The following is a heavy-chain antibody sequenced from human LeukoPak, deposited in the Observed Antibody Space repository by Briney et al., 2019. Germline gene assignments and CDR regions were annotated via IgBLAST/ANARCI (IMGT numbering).Heavy chain of an antibody. CDR2: IIPIFGTA. CDR1: EGTFSSYA. V-gene: IGHV1-69*01. D-gene: IGHD3-10*01. CDR3: ASGDSGSLTLDY. Sequence: SVKVSCKASEGTFSSYAISWVRQAPGQGLEWMGGIIPIFGTANYAQKFQGRVTITADESTSTAYMELSSLRSEDTAVYYCASGDSGSLTLDYWGQGTLVTVSS. J-gene: IGHJ4*02.